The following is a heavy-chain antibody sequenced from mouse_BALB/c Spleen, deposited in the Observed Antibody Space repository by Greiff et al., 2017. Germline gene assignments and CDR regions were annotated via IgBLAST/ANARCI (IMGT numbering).Heavy chain of an antibody. CDR1: GFTFSSYA. Sequence: EVQLVESGGGLVKPGGSLKLSCAASGFTFSSYAMSWVRQTPEKRLEWVASISSGGSTYYPDSVKGRFTISRDNARNILYLQMSSLRSEDTAMYYCARGEDYYGSSSWFAYWGQGTLVTVSA. CDR3: ARGEDYYGSSSWFAY. CDR2: ISSGGST. V-gene: IGHV5-6-5*01. J-gene: IGHJ3*01. D-gene: IGHD1-1*01.